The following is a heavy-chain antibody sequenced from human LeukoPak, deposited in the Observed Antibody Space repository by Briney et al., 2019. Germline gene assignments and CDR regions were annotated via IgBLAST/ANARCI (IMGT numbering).Heavy chain of an antibody. CDR3: ARDLGDGMDV. Sequence: SETLSLTCTVSGGSISSSSYYWGWIRQPPGKGLEWIGSIYYSGSTYYNPSLKSRVTISVDTSKNQFSLKLSSVTAADTAVYYCARDLGDGMDVWGQGTTVTVSS. D-gene: IGHD3-16*01. CDR1: GGSISSSSYY. J-gene: IGHJ6*02. CDR2: IYYSGST. V-gene: IGHV4-39*07.